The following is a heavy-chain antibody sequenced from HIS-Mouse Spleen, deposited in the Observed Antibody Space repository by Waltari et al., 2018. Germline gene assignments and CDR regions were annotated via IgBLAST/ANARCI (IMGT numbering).Heavy chain of an antibody. J-gene: IGHJ4*02. CDR3: ARRVIVGAYYFDY. Sequence: QVQLVQSGAEVKKPGASVKVSCKASGYTFTGYYMHWVRQAPGQGLEGMGWFTPNSGGTNDAQKFQGRVTMPRDTSISTAYMELSRLRSDDTAVYYCARRVIVGAYYFDYWGQGTLVTVSS. CDR2: FTPNSGGT. CDR1: GYTFTGYY. V-gene: IGHV1-2*02. D-gene: IGHD1-26*01.